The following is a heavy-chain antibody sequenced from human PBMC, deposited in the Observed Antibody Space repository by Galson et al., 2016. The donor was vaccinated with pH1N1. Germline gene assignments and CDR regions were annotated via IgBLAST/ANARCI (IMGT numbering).Heavy chain of an antibody. V-gene: IGHV3-23*01. CDR1: GFTFSSYW. CDR2: ISAASTRT. D-gene: IGHD1/OR15-1a*01. Sequence: SLRLSCAASGFTFSSYWMSWVRQAPGKGLEWVSAISAASTRTYYPDSVKGRFIISRDDSKNTLYLQMNSLRAEDTAEYYCAKGGRVGTEGYYYALDVWGQGTTVIVSS. J-gene: IGHJ6*02. CDR3: AKGGRVGTEGYYYALDV.